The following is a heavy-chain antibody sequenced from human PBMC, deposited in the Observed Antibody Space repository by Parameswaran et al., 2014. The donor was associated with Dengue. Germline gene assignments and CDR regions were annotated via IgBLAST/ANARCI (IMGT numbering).Heavy chain of an antibody. CDR1: SNA. J-gene: IGHJ4*02. CDR3: TKEGQGSYGSV. D-gene: IGHD3-16*02. Sequence: SNARWIRQPPGKGLEWVSAISGSGDRTYYADSVKGRFTISRDNSKNTLYLIMNSLRADDTAVYYCTKEGQGSYGSVWGQGTLVTVSS. V-gene: IGHV3-23*01. CDR2: ISGSGDRT.